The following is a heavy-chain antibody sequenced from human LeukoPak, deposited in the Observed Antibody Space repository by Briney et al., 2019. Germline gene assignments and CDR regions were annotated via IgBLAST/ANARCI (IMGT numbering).Heavy chain of an antibody. V-gene: IGHV4-4*07. J-gene: IGHJ5*02. CDR1: GGSFSGYY. D-gene: IGHD3-10*01. CDR3: TRDSGTTGEVKFDP. Sequence: SETLSLTCAVYGGSFSGYYWSWIRQPAGKGLEWIGRIYSSGTITYNPSLQSRVTMSVDTSKNEFSLKTSSVTAADTAVYYCTRDSGTTGEVKFDPWGQGTLVAVSS. CDR2: IYSSGTI.